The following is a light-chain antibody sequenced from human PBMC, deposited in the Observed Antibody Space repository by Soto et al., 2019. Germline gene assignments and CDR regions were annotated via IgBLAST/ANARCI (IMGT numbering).Light chain of an antibody. V-gene: IGLV2-14*01. CDR3: TSSTNSNTVV. J-gene: IGLJ2*01. CDR2: EVS. CDR1: SSDVGGYNY. Sequence: QSALTQPASVSGSPGQSITLSCTGTSSDVGGYNYVSWYQQHPGKAPKLMIYEVSNRPSGVSNRFSGSKSGNTASLTISGLQAEDEADYYCTSSTNSNTVVFGGGTKLTVL.